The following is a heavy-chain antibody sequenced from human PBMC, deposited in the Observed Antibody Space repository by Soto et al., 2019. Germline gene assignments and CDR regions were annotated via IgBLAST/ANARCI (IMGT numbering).Heavy chain of an antibody. CDR2: IYYSGSI. CDR3: ARDRDGFDI. J-gene: IGHJ3*02. Sequence: QVQLQESGPGLVKPSETLSLTCTVSGASISSHYWNWIRQPPGKGLEWIGYIYYSGSINYNPSLKSRVTMSVDTSESQISLKLTSVTAADTAVYYCARDRDGFDIWGQGTMVTVSS. CDR1: GASISSHY. V-gene: IGHV4-59*11.